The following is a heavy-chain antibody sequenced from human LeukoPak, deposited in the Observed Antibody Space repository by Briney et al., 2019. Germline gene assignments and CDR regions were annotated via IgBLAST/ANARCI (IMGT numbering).Heavy chain of an antibody. Sequence: SVKVSCKASGYTFTSYAITWVRQAPGQGLEWMGGIIPIFGTVNYAQKFQGRVTITADKSTSTAYMELSSLRSEDTAVYYCARSLFRFLEWSYRSYYYYYMDVWGKGTTVTVSS. CDR3: ARSLFRFLEWSYRSYYYYYMDV. CDR2: IIPIFGTV. D-gene: IGHD3-3*01. J-gene: IGHJ6*03. V-gene: IGHV1-69*06. CDR1: GYTFTSYA.